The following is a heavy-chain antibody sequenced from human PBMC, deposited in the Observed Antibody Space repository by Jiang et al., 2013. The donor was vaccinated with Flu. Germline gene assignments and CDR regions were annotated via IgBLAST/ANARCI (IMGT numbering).Heavy chain of an antibody. Sequence: LLKPSETLSLTCTVSGGSISSYYWSWIRQPPGKGLEWIGYIYYSGSTNYNPSLKSRVTISVDTSKNQFSLKLSSVTAADTAVYYCARHLPSSGYYSYWGQGTLVTVSS. V-gene: IGHV4-59*08. J-gene: IGHJ4*02. CDR2: IYYSGST. D-gene: IGHD3-22*01. CDR1: GGSISSYY. CDR3: ARHLPSSGYYSY.